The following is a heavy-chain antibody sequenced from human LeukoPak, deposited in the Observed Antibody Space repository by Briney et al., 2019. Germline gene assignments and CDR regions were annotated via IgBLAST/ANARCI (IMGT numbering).Heavy chain of an antibody. J-gene: IGHJ4*02. V-gene: IGHV3-30*02. Sequence: GGSLRLSCAASGFTISSYGMHWVRQAPGKGLEGVAFIRYDGSNKYYADSVKGRFTISRDNSKNTLYLQMNSPRAEDTAVYYCAKDRGGLPDYWGQGTLVTVSS. CDR3: AKDRGGLPDY. CDR1: GFTISSYG. D-gene: IGHD3-16*01. CDR2: IRYDGSNK.